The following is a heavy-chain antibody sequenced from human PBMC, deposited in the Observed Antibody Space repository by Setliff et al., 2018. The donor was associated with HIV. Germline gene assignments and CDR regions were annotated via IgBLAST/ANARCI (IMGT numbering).Heavy chain of an antibody. CDR3: AQLGMVDDFDY. CDR2: IYYSGST. J-gene: IGHJ4*02. D-gene: IGHD1-1*01. CDR1: GDSVSSRSYY. V-gene: IGHV4-61*03. Sequence: SETLSLTCTVSGDSVSSRSYYWSWIRQPPGKGLEWIGYIYYSGSTNYNPSLKSRVTISVDTSKNHFSLKLRSVTAADTAVYYCAQLGMVDDFDYWGQGTLATVLL.